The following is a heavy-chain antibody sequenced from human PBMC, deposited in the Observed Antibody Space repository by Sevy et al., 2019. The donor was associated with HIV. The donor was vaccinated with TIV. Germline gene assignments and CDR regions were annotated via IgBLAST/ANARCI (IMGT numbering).Heavy chain of an antibody. CDR1: GFIFKNYG. J-gene: IGHJ6*02. V-gene: IGHV3-30*18. D-gene: IGHD6-13*01. CDR3: ANSRGRFDGSSWLYYDYSLDV. CDR2: ISNDGSDK. Sequence: GGSLRLSCAVSGFIFKNYGMHWVRQAPGKGLEWVALISNDGSDKSYADSVKGRLTISRDNSKDTLYLQMNSLRPEDTAVYYCANSRGRFDGSSWLYYDYSLDVWGQRTTVTVSS.